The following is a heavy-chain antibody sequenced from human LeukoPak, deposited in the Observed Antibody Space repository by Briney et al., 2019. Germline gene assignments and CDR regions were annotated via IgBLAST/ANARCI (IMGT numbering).Heavy chain of an antibody. D-gene: IGHD1-14*01. CDR3: ARGYPFDY. CDR1: GGSISSGSYY. V-gene: IGHV4-61*02. Sequence: SQTLSLTCTVSGGSISSGSYYWTWIRQPAGKGLEWIGRFYTSGNTNYSPSLQSRVTISVDTSKNQFSLKLSSVTAADTAFYYCARGYPFDYWGQGILVTVSS. CDR2: FYTSGNT. J-gene: IGHJ4*02.